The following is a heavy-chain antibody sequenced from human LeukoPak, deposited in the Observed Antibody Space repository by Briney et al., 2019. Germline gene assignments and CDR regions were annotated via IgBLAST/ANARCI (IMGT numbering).Heavy chain of an antibody. V-gene: IGHV3-30*02. J-gene: IGHJ4*02. Sequence: GGSLRLSCAASGFTFSSYVMHWVRQAPGKGLEWVSFIRSDGSHQFYVDSVKGRFTISRDNAKNTVFLQMNSLRVEDTAVYYCAKPSGSAFDFWGQGTLVTVSS. D-gene: IGHD1-26*01. CDR3: AKPSGSAFDF. CDR2: IRSDGSHQ. CDR1: GFTFSSYV.